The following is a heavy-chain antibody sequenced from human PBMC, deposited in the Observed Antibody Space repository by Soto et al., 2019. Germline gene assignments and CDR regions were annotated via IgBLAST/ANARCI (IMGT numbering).Heavy chain of an antibody. CDR2: INHSGFT. CDR3: VRGRAFMSRVAFDI. V-gene: IGHV4-34*02. J-gene: IGHJ3*02. Sequence: QVQLQQRGAGLLKPSETLSLTCAVLGGSFSDYYWTWIHQPPGKGLEWIGEINHSGFTSYNPSLKSRLTLLVDTSTKEFSLNLSSVTAADTAAYHCVRGRAFMSRVAFDIWGQGTMVTVSS. CDR1: GGSFSDYY. D-gene: IGHD1-26*01.